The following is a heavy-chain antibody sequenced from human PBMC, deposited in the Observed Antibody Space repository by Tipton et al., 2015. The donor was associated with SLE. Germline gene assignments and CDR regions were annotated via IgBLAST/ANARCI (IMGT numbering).Heavy chain of an antibody. D-gene: IGHD1-26*01. Sequence: LRLSCTVSGGSISSYYWSWIRQPAGGGLEWIGRIYTNENTNYNPSLKSRVTISVDTSKNQFSVKLTSVTAADTAVYYCAGGPVLQGAGFDFWGQGTMVTVSS. J-gene: IGHJ3*01. V-gene: IGHV4-4*07. CDR1: GGSISSYY. CDR3: AGGPVLQGAGFDF. CDR2: IYTNENT.